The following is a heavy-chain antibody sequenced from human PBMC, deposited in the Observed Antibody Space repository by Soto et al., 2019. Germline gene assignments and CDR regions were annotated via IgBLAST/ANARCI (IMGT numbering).Heavy chain of an antibody. Sequence: GGSLRLSCAASGFTFDDYAMHWVRQAPGKGLEWVSGISWNSGTIGYADSVKGRFTISRDNAKNSLYLQMNSLRAEDTALYYCAKDTVRPDGWGYYYMDVWGKGTTVTVSS. J-gene: IGHJ6*03. V-gene: IGHV3-9*01. CDR2: ISWNSGTI. CDR3: AKDTVRPDGWGYYYMDV. CDR1: GFTFDDYA. D-gene: IGHD1-26*01.